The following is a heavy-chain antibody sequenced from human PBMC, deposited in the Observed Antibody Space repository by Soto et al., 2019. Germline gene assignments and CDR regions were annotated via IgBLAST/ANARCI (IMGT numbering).Heavy chain of an antibody. CDR1: GGSVTSGNYY. Sequence: SETLSLTCTVSGGSVTSGNYYWSWIRQPPGKGLEWIGHIYYSGSTNYNPSLKSRVTISVDASKDQFSLKLSSVTAADTAIYYCARGPVVTPFVDYWGQGTLVTVSS. CDR3: ARGPVVTPFVDY. J-gene: IGHJ4*02. V-gene: IGHV4-61*01. D-gene: IGHD2-21*02. CDR2: IYYSGST.